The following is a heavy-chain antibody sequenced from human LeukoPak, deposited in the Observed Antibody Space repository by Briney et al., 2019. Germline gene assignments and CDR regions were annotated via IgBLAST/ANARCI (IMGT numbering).Heavy chain of an antibody. V-gene: IGHV3-23*01. CDR2: ICSNDNNT. J-gene: IGHJ4*02. CDR1: GFTFSSYS. D-gene: IGHD2-15*01. CDR3: AKGTSSSCYSAPNY. Sequence: GGSLRLSCAASGFTFSSYSMKWVRQAPRKGREWVSAICSNDNNTYYANSVKGRFTISRDNSKNTLSLQLNSLRAEDTAVYYCAKGTSSSCYSAPNYWGQGTLVTVSS.